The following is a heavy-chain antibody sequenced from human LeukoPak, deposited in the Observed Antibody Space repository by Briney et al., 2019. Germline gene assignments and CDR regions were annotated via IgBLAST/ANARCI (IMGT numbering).Heavy chain of an antibody. V-gene: IGHV3-30*03. CDR3: SASRPHYGDYYGLDV. Sequence: GGSLRLSCAASGFTFSSYGMHWVRQAPGKGLEGVAVISYDGSHKYSADSLKGRFTISIDNSKNTLYLQMNSLRPEDTAVYFCSASRPHYGDYYGLDVWGYGTTVTVSS. D-gene: IGHD4/OR15-4a*01. CDR1: GFTFSSYG. CDR2: ISYDGSHK. J-gene: IGHJ6*04.